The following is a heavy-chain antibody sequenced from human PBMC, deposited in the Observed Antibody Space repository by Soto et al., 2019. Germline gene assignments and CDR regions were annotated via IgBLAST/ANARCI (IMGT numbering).Heavy chain of an antibody. D-gene: IGHD4-17*01. CDR1: GGSISSGGYY. CDR2: IYYSGST. CDR3: ARVEHDYGDYGLEHYFDY. J-gene: IGHJ4*02. V-gene: IGHV4-31*03. Sequence: LSLTCTVSGGSISSGGYYWSWIRQHPGKGLEWIGYIYYSGSTYYNPSLKSRVTISVDTSKNQFSLKLSSVTAADTAVYYCARVEHDYGDYGLEHYFDYWGQGTLVTVSS.